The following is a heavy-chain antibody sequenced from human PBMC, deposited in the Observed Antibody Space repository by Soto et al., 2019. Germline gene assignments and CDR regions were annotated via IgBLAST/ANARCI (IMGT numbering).Heavy chain of an antibody. D-gene: IGHD3-3*01. CDR1: GGSISSYY. Sequence: SETLSLTCTVAGGSISSYYWSWIRKPPGKGLEWIGYIYYSGKTNYNPSLKSRVTISVDTSTNQFSLKLSSVSAADTAVYYCAKAQSFDFHTGSAPWGQGTPVIVSS. V-gene: IGHV4-59*01. CDR3: AKAQSFDFHTGSAP. CDR2: IYYSGKT. J-gene: IGHJ5*02.